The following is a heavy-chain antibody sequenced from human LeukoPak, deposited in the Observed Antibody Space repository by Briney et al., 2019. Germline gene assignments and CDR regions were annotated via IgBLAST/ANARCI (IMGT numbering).Heavy chain of an antibody. J-gene: IGHJ6*02. V-gene: IGHV3-74*01. CDR3: ARESSYGMDV. CDR1: GFTFTGYW. CDR2: INGDGSST. Sequence: GSLSLSCAASGFTFTGYWMHWVRQAPGKGLVWVSHINGDGSSTSYADSVKGRFTISRDNAKNTLYLQMNSLRAEDTAVYYCARESSYGMDVWGQGTTVTVSS.